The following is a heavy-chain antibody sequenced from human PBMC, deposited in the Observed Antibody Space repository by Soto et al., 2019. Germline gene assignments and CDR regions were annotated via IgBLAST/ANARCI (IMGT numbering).Heavy chain of an antibody. D-gene: IGHD3-3*01. V-gene: IGHV3-15*01. CDR3: ITDPYYDFWSGYHFDY. CDR1: GFSFDKAW. CDR2: IKNKTDGGIS. J-gene: IGHJ4*02. Sequence: PGGSLRLSCAASGFSFDKAWMSWVRLTPGRGLEWVGRIKNKTDGGISDYPSPVRDRFTVSRDDSRSILYLQMNSLKTEDTAVYYCITDPYYDFWSGYHFDYWGQGALVTVS.